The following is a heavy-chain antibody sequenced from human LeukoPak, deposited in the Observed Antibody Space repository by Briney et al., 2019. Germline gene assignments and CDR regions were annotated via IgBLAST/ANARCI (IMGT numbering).Heavy chain of an antibody. V-gene: IGHV1-18*01. CDR3: ARCVYYDILTGYYPLGYYYYMDV. D-gene: IGHD3-9*01. Sequence: ASVKVSCKASGYTFTSYGISWVRQAPGQGLEWMGWISAYNGNTNYAQKLQGRVTMTTDTSTSTAYMELRSLRSDDTAVYYCARCVYYDILTGYYPLGYYYYMDVWGKGTTVTVSS. J-gene: IGHJ6*03. CDR1: GYTFTSYG. CDR2: ISAYNGNT.